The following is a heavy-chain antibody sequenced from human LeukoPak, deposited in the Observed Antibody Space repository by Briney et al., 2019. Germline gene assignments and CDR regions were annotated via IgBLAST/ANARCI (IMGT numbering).Heavy chain of an antibody. CDR3: ARRVTMVRGVSTAMFDP. CDR1: GASIINDY. V-gene: IGHV4-59*08. CDR2: IYYSGST. J-gene: IGHJ5*02. D-gene: IGHD3-10*01. Sequence: SETLSLTCTVSGASIINDYWSWIRQPPGKGLEWIGYIYYSGSTNYNPSLKSRVTISVDTSKNQFSLKLSSVTAADTAVYYCARRVTMVRGVSTAMFDPWGQGTLVTVSS.